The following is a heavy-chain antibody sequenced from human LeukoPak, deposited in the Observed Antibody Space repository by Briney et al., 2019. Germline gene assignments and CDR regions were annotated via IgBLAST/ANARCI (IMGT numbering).Heavy chain of an antibody. V-gene: IGHV2-5*01. CDR3: AHRVNDFWSGYYFDY. CDR2: IYWNDDK. D-gene: IGHD3-3*01. J-gene: IGHJ4*02. CDR1: GFSLSTSGVG. Sequence: SGPTLVNPTQTLTLTCTFSGFSLSTSGVGVGWIRQPPGKALEWLALIYWNDDKRYSPSLKSRLTITKDTSKNQVVLTMTNMDPVDTATYYCAHRVNDFWSGYYFDYWGQGTLVTVSS.